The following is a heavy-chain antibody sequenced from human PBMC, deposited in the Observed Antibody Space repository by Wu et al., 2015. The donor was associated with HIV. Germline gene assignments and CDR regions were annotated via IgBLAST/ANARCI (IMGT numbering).Heavy chain of an antibody. V-gene: IGHV1-2*02. CDR2: INTKTGGT. CDR1: GYTFTGYY. J-gene: IGHJ6*03. CDR3: ARGGVYGVNVGDYSYYYYIDV. D-gene: IGHD4-23*01. Sequence: QVQLVQSGAEVKKPGASVKVSCKTSGYTFTGYYLHWMRLAPGQGLEWMGWINTKTGGTKYAQKFQGRVTMTRDTSTSSAYMELRSLRSDDTAVYYCARGGVYGVNVGDYSYYYYIDVWGKGTTVTVSS.